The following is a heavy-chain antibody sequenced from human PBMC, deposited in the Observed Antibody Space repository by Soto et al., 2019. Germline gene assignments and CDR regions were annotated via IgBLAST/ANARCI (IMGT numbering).Heavy chain of an antibody. D-gene: IGHD2-2*01. Sequence: EVQLVESGGGLVQPGRSLRLSCAASGFTLHDYAMHWVRQGPGKGLEWVSGISWNSGRIDYADSVKGRFTISRDNAKNSLYLQMNSLRAEDTALDYCAKLNDAAPAAPRDIWGKGTMVTVSS. CDR2: ISWNSGRI. J-gene: IGHJ3*02. V-gene: IGHV3-9*01. CDR1: GFTLHDYA. CDR3: AKLNDAAPAAPRDI.